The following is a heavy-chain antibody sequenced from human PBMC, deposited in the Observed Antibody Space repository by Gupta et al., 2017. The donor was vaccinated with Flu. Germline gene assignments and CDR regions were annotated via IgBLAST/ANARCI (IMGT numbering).Heavy chain of an antibody. D-gene: IGHD2-2*02. CDR1: GFTFDDYA. V-gene: IGHV3-9*01. CDR2: IRWNSGSI. Sequence: EVQLVESGGGLVQPGRSLRLSCAASGFTFDDYALPGVRQAPGKGLEWVSGIRWNSGSIGYADSGKGRFTISRDNAKNSLYLQMNSLRAEDTALYYCAKDKGCSSTSCYTQPFYYYGMDVWGQGTTVTVSS. J-gene: IGHJ6*02. CDR3: AKDKGCSSTSCYTQPFYYYGMDV.